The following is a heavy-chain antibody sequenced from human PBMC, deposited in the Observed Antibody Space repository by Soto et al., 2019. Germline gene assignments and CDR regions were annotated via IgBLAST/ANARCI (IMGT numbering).Heavy chain of an antibody. V-gene: IGHV3-23*01. CDR1: GFTFSRHG. J-gene: IGHJ4*02. CDR2: INPSGDST. Sequence: VVSRIISCVASGFTFSRHGLSWVRQAPGKGLEWVSTINPSGDSTFYADSVKGRFTISRDNSKNTVYLQMNSLSVGDTAVYLCAKVDVSTAGSFDYWGQGALVTVSS. D-gene: IGHD6-13*01. CDR3: AKVDVSTAGSFDY.